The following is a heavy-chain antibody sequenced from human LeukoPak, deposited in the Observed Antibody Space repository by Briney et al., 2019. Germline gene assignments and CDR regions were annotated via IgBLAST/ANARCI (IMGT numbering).Heavy chain of an antibody. CDR1: GYTFTGYY. CDR3: ARDFCGGDCYSRSTYMDV. V-gene: IGHV1-2*06. J-gene: IGHJ6*04. D-gene: IGHD2-21*02. CDR2: INPNSGGA. Sequence: ASVKVSCKASGYTFTGYYIHWVRQAPGQGLEWMGQINPNSGGANYAQKFQGRVTMTRATSISTAYMELSRLRSDDTAVYYCARDFCGGDCYSRSTYMDVWGKGTTVTVSS.